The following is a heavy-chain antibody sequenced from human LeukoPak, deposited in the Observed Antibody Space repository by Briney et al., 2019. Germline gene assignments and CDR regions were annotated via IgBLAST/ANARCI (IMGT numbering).Heavy chain of an antibody. CDR2: ISGSGGST. Sequence: SGGSLRLSCAASGFTFSSYAMSWVRQAPGKGLEWVSAISGSGGSTYYADSVKGRFTLSRDNSKNTLYLQMNSLRAEDTAVYYCAKVDGITIFGVVDYWGQGTLVTVSS. J-gene: IGHJ4*02. CDR3: AKVDGITIFGVVDY. V-gene: IGHV3-23*01. CDR1: GFTFSSYA. D-gene: IGHD3-3*01.